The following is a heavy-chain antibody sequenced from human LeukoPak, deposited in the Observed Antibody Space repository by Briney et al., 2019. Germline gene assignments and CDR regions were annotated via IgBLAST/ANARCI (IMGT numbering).Heavy chain of an antibody. D-gene: IGHD3-16*02. CDR2: ISSSSSYI. CDR1: GFTFSSYS. CDR3: ARDYDYVWGSYRYIYFDY. V-gene: IGHV3-21*01. J-gene: IGHJ4*02. Sequence: GGSLRLSCAPSGFTFSSYSMNWVRQAPGKGLEWVSSISSSSSYIYYADSVKGRFTISRDNAKNSLYLQMNSLRAEDTAVYYCARDYDYVWGSYRYIYFDYWGQGTLVTVSS.